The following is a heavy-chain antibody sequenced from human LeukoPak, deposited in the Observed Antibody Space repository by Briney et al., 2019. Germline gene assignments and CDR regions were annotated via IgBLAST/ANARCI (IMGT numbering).Heavy chain of an antibody. Sequence: GGSLRLSCAASGFTFSSYGMHWVRQAPGKGLEWVAVIWYDGSNKHYADSVKGRFTISRDNSKNTLYLQMNSLRAEDTAVYYCAREEQWLVRGFDYWGQGTLVTVSS. D-gene: IGHD6-19*01. CDR1: GFTFSSYG. V-gene: IGHV3-33*01. CDR2: IWYDGSNK. CDR3: AREEQWLVRGFDY. J-gene: IGHJ4*02.